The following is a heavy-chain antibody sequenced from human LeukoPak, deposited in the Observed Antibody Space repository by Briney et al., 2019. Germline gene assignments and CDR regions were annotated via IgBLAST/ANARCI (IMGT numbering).Heavy chain of an antibody. CDR2: INHSGST. CDR3: AKHLRRRFFSKTLGFDP. J-gene: IGHJ5*02. V-gene: IGHV4-34*01. Sequence: SETLSLTCAVYGGSFSGYYWSWIRQPPGKGLEWIGDINHSGSTYYNPSLKSRVSISLDSSKNQFSLKLSSVTAADTAVYYCAKHLRRRFFSKTLGFDPWGQGTLVTVSS. D-gene: IGHD3-3*01. CDR1: GGSFSGYY.